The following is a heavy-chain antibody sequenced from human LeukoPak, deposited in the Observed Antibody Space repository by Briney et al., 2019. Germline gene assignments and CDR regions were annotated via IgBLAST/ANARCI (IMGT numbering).Heavy chain of an antibody. CDR2: ISYDGSNK. V-gene: IGHV3-30*04. J-gene: IGHJ5*02. D-gene: IGHD2-21*02. CDR3: ARGSVVTAIT. Sequence: GGSLRLSCAASGFTFSSYAMHWVRQAPGKGLEWVAVISYDGSNKYYADSVKGRFTISRDNSKNTLYLQMNNLRAEDTAVYYCARGSVVTAITWGQGTLVTVSS. CDR1: GFTFSSYA.